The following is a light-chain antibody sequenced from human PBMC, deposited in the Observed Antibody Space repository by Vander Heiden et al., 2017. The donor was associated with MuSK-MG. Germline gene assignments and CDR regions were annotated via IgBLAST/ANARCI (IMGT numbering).Light chain of an antibody. CDR1: QSISSW. Sequence: DIQMTQSPSTLSASVGDRVTITCRASQSISSWLAWYQQKPGKAPKLLIYKASSLESGVRSRFSGSGSGTEFTLTISSVQPDDFAPYYCQPSYTFGQGTKLEIK. V-gene: IGKV1-5*03. CDR2: KAS. CDR3: QPSYT. J-gene: IGKJ2*01.